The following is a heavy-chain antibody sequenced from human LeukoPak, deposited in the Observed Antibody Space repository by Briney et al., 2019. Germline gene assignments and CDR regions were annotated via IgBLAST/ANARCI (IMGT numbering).Heavy chain of an antibody. CDR1: GFTFSSYA. V-gene: IGHV3-23*01. CDR2: ISGSGGST. CDR3: AKGYSSSWSFDAFDI. J-gene: IGHJ3*02. D-gene: IGHD6-13*01. Sequence: GGSLRLSCAASGFTFSSYAMSWVRQAPGKGLEWVSAISGSGGSTYYADSVKGRFTIPRDNSKNTLYLQMNSLRAEDTAVYYCAKGYSSSWSFDAFDIWGQGTMVTVSS.